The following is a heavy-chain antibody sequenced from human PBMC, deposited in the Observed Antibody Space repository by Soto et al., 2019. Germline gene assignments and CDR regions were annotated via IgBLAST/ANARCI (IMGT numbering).Heavy chain of an antibody. V-gene: IGHV1-18*01. CDR1: GFTFRSYA. Sequence: SVKVSCKPSGFTFRSYAISWVRQAPGQGLEWMGWISAYNDNTNYVQKLQGRVTMTTDTSTSTAYMELRSLRSDDTAVYYCARGTGGNWAAFDIWGQGTMVTVSS. J-gene: IGHJ3*02. CDR3: ARGTGGNWAAFDI. D-gene: IGHD2-15*01. CDR2: ISAYNDNT.